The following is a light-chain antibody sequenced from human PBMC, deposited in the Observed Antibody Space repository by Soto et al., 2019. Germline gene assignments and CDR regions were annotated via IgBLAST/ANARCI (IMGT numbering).Light chain of an antibody. CDR3: QVWDSSSDHLYV. V-gene: IGLV3-21*04. CDR2: YDS. Sequence: SYELTQPPLVSVAPGKTARITCGGNNIGSKSVHWYQQKPGQAPVLVIYYDSDRPSGIPERFSGSNSGNTATLTISRVEAGDEADYYCQVWDSSSDHLYVFGTGTKVTVL. J-gene: IGLJ1*01. CDR1: NIGSKS.